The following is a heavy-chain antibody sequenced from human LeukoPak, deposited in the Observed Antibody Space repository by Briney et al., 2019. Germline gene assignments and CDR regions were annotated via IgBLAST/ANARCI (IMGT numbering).Heavy chain of an antibody. CDR2: ITDSGSTI. J-gene: IGHJ6*02. CDR1: GFTFRDYN. D-gene: IGHD3-9*01. Sequence: GGSLRLSCAASGFTFRDYNMNWVRQALGKGLEWVSYITDSGSTIHYADSVNGRFTISRDNAKNSLYLQMNSLRAEDSAVYYCARSIGLTGGGVDVWGRGTTVTVSS. V-gene: IGHV3-11*01. CDR3: ARSIGLTGGGVDV.